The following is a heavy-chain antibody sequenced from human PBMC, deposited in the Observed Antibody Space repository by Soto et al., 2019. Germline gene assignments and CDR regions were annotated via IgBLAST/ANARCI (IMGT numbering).Heavy chain of an antibody. CDR1: GFTFSVYG. CDR2: ITSTSSTV. V-gene: IGHV3-48*01. J-gene: IGHJ5*02. CDR3: ARGLELEFT. Sequence: EVQLVESGGDLVQPGGSLRLSCAASGFTFSVYGMSWVRQAPGKGLEWLSYITSTSSTVYYAESVKGRFTISRDNAKNSLYLQMDSLRAEDTAVYYCARGLELEFTCGQGTLVTVSS. D-gene: IGHD1-1*01.